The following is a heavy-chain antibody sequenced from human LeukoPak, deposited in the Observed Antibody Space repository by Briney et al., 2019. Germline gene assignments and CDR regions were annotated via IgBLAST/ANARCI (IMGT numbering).Heavy chain of an antibody. CDR2: ISSSSSYI. J-gene: IGHJ4*02. D-gene: IGHD6-19*01. V-gene: IGHV3-21*04. CDR3: ARGDRNGWYFDD. CDR1: GFTFSSYG. Sequence: GGSLRLSCAASGFTFSSYGMNWVRQAPGKGLEWVSSISSSSSYIYYADSVKGRFTISRDNAKNSLYLQMNSLRAEDTALYYCARGDRNGWYFDDWGQGTLVTVSS.